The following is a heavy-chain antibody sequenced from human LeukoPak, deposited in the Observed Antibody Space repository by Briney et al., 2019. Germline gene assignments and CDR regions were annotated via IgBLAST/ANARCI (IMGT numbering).Heavy chain of an antibody. Sequence: SETLSLTCAVYGGSLNGHYWSWIRQPPGKGLEWIGYIYYSGNTYYNPSLQSRVTISVDTSKNQFSLNLSSVTAADTAVFYCARGHDYFDYWGQGTLVTVSS. CDR2: IYYSGNT. V-gene: IGHV4-30-4*01. CDR3: ARGHDYFDY. CDR1: GGSLNGHY. J-gene: IGHJ4*02.